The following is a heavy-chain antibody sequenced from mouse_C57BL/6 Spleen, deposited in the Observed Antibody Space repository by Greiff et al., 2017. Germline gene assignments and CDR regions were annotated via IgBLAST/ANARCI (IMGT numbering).Heavy chain of an antibody. CDR2: INPSNGGT. J-gene: IGHJ3*01. CDR3: ARYGNSSWFAY. Sequence: QVQLQQPGTELVKPGASVTLSCKASGYPFTSYWMHWVKQRPGQGLEWIGNINPSNGGTNYNEKFKSKATLTVDKSSSTAYMQLSSLTSEDAAVYYCARYGNSSWFAYWGQGTLVTVSA. CDR1: GYPFTSYW. D-gene: IGHD1-1*01. V-gene: IGHV1-53*01.